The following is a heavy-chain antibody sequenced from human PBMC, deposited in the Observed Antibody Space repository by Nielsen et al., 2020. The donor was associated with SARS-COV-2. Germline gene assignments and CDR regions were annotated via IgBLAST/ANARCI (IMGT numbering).Heavy chain of an antibody. CDR3: ARDREYSSSPFDY. Sequence: GESLKISCAAPGFSFSTYSMNWVRQAPGKGLEWVSYISSGSSFKYYADFVKGRFTISRDNAKNSLYLQMNSLRAEDTAVYYCARDREYSSSPFDYWGQGTLVTVSS. D-gene: IGHD6-6*01. CDR1: GFSFSTYS. J-gene: IGHJ4*02. V-gene: IGHV3-48*01. CDR2: ISSGSSFK.